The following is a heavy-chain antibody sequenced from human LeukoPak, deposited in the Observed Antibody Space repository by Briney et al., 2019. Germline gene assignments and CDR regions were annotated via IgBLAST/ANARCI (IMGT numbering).Heavy chain of an antibody. V-gene: IGHV4-39*07. J-gene: IGHJ5*02. CDR2: IYYSGST. CDR3: ARDPASGYSSSWYDWRLTCFDP. Sequence: PSETLSLTCTVSGGSISSSTYYWGWIRQPPGKGLEWIGSIYYSGSTYYNPSLKSRVTISVDTSKNQFSLKLSSMTAADTAVYYCARDPASGYSSSWYDWRLTCFDPWGQGTLVTVSS. D-gene: IGHD6-13*01. CDR1: GGSISSSTYY.